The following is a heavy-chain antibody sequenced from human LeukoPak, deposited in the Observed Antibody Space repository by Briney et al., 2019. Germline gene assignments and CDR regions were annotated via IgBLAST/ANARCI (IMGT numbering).Heavy chain of an antibody. V-gene: IGHV4-31*03. CDR1: GGSISSGSYY. D-gene: IGHD3-22*01. CDR2: ISKTGKT. J-gene: IGHJ4*02. Sequence: SETLSLTCTVSGGSISSGSYYWTWIRQDPGKGLEWIGYISKTGKTFSNLSLKSRVTISVYTSKNQFSLKLTSVTAADTAVYFCTRERDYYDNSGYYYSYFDSWGQGTLVTVSS. CDR3: TRERDYYDNSGYYYSYFDS.